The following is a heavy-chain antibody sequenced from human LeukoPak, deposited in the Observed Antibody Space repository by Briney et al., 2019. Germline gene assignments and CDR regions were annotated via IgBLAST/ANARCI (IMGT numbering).Heavy chain of an antibody. Sequence: GGSLRLSCAASGFTFSSYSMNWVRQAPGKGLEWVSSISSSSSYIYYADSVKGRFTISRDNARNSLYLQMNSLRAEDTAVYYCARGPYTNGHYFDYWGQGTLATVSS. V-gene: IGHV3-21*01. CDR1: GFTFSSYS. D-gene: IGHD2-8*01. CDR2: ISSSSSYI. J-gene: IGHJ4*02. CDR3: ARGPYTNGHYFDY.